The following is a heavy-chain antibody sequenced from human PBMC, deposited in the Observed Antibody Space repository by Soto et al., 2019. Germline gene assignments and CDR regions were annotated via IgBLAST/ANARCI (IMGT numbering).Heavy chain of an antibody. D-gene: IGHD6-6*01. CDR1: GGSINSYY. V-gene: IGHV4-59*01. J-gene: IGHJ5*02. Sequence: SETLSLTCTVSGGSINSYYWSWIRQPPGKGLEWIGSISYSGSTNYNPSLKSRVTISVDTSENQFSLMLNSVTAADTAVYYCARASSGRSSFDPWGQGTLVTVSS. CDR3: ARASSGRSSFDP. CDR2: ISYSGST.